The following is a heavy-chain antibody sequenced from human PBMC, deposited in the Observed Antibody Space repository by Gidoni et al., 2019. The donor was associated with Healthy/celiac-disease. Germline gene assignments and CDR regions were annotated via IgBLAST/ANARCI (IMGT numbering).Heavy chain of an antibody. J-gene: IGHJ5*02. V-gene: IGHV3-30*01. D-gene: IGHD2-2*02. CDR3: ARDSPRRDIVVVPAAIGGWFDP. CDR2: ISYDGSNK. CDR1: GFTFSSYA. Sequence: QVQLVESGGGVVQPGRSLRLSCAASGFTFSSYAMHWVRQAPGKGLEWVAVISYDGSNKYYADSVKGRFTISRDNSKNTLYLQMNSLRAEDTAVYYCARDSPRRDIVVVPAAIGGWFDPWGQGTLVTVSS.